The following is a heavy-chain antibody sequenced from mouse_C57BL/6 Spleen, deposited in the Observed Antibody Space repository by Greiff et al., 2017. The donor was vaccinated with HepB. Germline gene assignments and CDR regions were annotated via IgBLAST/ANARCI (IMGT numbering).Heavy chain of an antibody. D-gene: IGHD6-1*01. CDR1: GYSFTSYY. Sequence: VKLMESGPELVKPGASVKISCKASGYSFTSYYIHWVKQRPGQGLEWIGWIYPGSGNTTYNEKCKGKATLTADTSSSTAYMQLSSLTSEDSAVYYCARSAGYYYAMDYWGQGTSVTVSS. CDR2: IYPGSGNT. CDR3: ARSAGYYYAMDY. J-gene: IGHJ4*01. V-gene: IGHV1-66*01.